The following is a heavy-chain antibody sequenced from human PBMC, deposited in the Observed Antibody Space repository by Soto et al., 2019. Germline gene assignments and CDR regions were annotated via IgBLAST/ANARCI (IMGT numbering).Heavy chain of an antibody. Sequence: PGESLKISCKGSGYSFTSYWISWVRQMPGKGLEWMGRIDPSDSYTNYSPSFQGHVTISADKSISTAYLQWSSLKASDTAMYYCARPEWLTAGDGTDYYYGMDVWGQGTTVTVSS. D-gene: IGHD6-19*01. CDR3: ARPEWLTAGDGTDYYYGMDV. CDR2: IDPSDSYT. CDR1: GYSFTSYW. J-gene: IGHJ6*02. V-gene: IGHV5-10-1*01.